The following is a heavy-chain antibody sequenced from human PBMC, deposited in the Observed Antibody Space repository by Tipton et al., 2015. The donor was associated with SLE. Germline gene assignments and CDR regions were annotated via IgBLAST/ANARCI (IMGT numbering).Heavy chain of an antibody. D-gene: IGHD3-9*01. CDR2: INHSGST. J-gene: IGHJ3*01. CDR1: GGSFSGYY. Sequence: TLSLTCAVYGGSFSGYYWSWIRQPPGKGLEWIGEINHSGSTNNNPSLKSRVTISVDTSKNQFSLILKSVTAADTAVYYCASGILSGKAAFEVWVQGTWVTV. CDR3: ASGILSGKAAFEV. V-gene: IGHV4-34*01.